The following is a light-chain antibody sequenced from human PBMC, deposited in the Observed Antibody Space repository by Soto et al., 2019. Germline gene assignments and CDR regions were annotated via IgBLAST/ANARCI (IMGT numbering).Light chain of an antibody. CDR2: GAS. Sequence: EIVMTQSPATLSVSPGERATLSCRASQSVSSNLAWYQQKPGQAPRLLIYGASSRATGSPARFSGSGSGTDFTLTSSSLEPEDFAVYYCQQRSNGPLTFGGGTKVEIK. V-gene: IGKV3-11*01. J-gene: IGKJ4*01. CDR3: QQRSNGPLT. CDR1: QSVSSN.